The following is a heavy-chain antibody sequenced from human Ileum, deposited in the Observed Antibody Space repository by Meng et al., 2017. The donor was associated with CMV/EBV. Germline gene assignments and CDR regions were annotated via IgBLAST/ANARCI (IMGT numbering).Heavy chain of an antibody. CDR2: IYISGIS. J-gene: IGHJ4*02. CDR1: GDYISGFY. Sequence: QVQLPGSGPRLGKPSETLSLTCTVSGDYISGFYWSWIRQPAGKGLEWIGRIYISGISNYNPSLKSRVTISEDTSKNQFSLKLSSVTAADTAVYYCAREKVQFWSFEYWGQGSLVTVSS. D-gene: IGHD5-18*01. V-gene: IGHV4-4*07. CDR3: AREKVQFWSFEY.